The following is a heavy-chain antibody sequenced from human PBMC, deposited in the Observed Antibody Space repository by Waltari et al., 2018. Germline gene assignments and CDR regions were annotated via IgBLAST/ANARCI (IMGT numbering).Heavy chain of an antibody. D-gene: IGHD1-1*01. J-gene: IGHJ3*01. CDR1: GGSFNDYS. Sequence: QVQIHQWGAGLLRPSETLSLTCAVSGGSFNDYSWSWIRQPPGKGLELIGQINHVGDTDYYPSRMRRVSMSVDTSKKQVSLNVTSVTAADTAMYYCGNLARWGQGTRVTVSS. CDR3: GNLAR. CDR2: INHVGDT. V-gene: IGHV4-34*01.